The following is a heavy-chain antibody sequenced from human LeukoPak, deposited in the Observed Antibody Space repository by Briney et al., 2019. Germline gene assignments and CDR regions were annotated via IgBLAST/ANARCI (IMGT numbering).Heavy chain of an antibody. V-gene: IGHV1-2*02. D-gene: IGHD4-17*01. CDR2: INPTSGVT. CDR3: AREGVTTVTEYYFDY. J-gene: IGHJ4*02. CDR1: GYAFSGSY. Sequence: ASVKVSCKASGYAFSGSYIHWVRQAPGQGPEWMGWINPTSGVTKYAQKFQGRVTMTRDTSIRTAYMDLSSLRSDGTAVYYCAREGVTTVTEYYFDYWGQGTLVTVSS.